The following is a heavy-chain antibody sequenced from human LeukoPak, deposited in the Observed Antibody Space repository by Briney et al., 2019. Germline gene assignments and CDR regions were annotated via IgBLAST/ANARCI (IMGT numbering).Heavy chain of an antibody. CDR3: ARVVPAAIGAFDI. V-gene: IGHV4-30-4*08. CDR1: GGSISSGDYY. Sequence: SETLSLTCTVSGGSISSGDYYWSWIRQPPGKGLDWIGYIYYSGSTYYNPSLKSRVTISVDTSKNQFSLKLSSVTAADTAVYYCARVVPAAIGAFDIWGQGTMVTVSS. J-gene: IGHJ3*02. D-gene: IGHD2-2*02. CDR2: IYYSGST.